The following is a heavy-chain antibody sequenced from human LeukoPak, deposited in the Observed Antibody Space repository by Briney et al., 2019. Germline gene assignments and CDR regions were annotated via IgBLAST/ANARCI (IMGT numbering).Heavy chain of an antibody. CDR1: GGSISSYY. Sequence: SETLSLTCTVSGGSISSYYWSWIRQPAGKGLEWIGRIYTSGSTNYNPSLKSRVTMSVDTSKNQFSLKVSSVIAADTAVYYCARASPAYDSSGIDYWGQGTLVTVSS. D-gene: IGHD3-22*01. CDR3: ARASPAYDSSGIDY. CDR2: IYTSGST. J-gene: IGHJ4*02. V-gene: IGHV4-4*07.